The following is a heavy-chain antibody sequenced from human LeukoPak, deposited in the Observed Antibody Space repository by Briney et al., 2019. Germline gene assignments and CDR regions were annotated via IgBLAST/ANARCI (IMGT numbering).Heavy chain of an antibody. J-gene: IGHJ4*02. Sequence: AGGSLRLSCAASGFTFSSYAMSWVRQAPGKGLEWASTISGSGDSTYYADSVKGRFTISRDNSKNTLYLQMNSLRAEDTAVYYCAKDWYSSSWYAALDYWGQGTLVTVSS. D-gene: IGHD6-13*01. V-gene: IGHV3-23*01. CDR1: GFTFSSYA. CDR3: AKDWYSSSWYAALDY. CDR2: ISGSGDST.